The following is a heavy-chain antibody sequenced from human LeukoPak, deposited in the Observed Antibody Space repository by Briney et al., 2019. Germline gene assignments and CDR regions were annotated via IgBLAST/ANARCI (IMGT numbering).Heavy chain of an antibody. V-gene: IGHV4-4*02. CDR2: IYHSGST. J-gene: IGHJ6*04. CDR3: AREGAVAGHYYYGMDV. D-gene: IGHD6-19*01. Sequence: SETLSLTCAVSGGSISSSNWWSWVRQPPGKGLEWIGEIYHSGSTNYNPPLKSRVTISVDKSKNQFSLKLSSVTAADTAVYYCAREGAVAGHYYYGMDVWGKGTTVTVSS. CDR1: GGSISSSNW.